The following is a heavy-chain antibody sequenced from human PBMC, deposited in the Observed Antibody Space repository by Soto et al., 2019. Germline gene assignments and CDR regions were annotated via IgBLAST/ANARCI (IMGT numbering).Heavy chain of an antibody. CDR2: ISAYNGNT. V-gene: IGHV1-18*01. J-gene: IGHJ5*02. CDR3: AKDLGSDWFHYNWFDP. Sequence: ASVKVSCKASGYTFTSYGISWVRQAPGQGLEWMGWISAYNGNTNYAQKLQGRVSMTTDTSTSTAYMELRSLRSDDTALYYCAKDLGSDWFHYNWFDPWGQGTLVTRLL. D-gene: IGHD3-9*01. CDR1: GYTFTSYG.